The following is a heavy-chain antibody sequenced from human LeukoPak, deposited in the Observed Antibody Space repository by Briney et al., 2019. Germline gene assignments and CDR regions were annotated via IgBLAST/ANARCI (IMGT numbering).Heavy chain of an antibody. CDR3: ARERWLHGVHAYHWFDP. CDR1: GYTFTSYY. Sequence: ASVKVSCKASGYTFTSYYMHWVRQAPGQGLEWMGIINPSGGSTSYAQKFQGRVTMTRDTSTSTVYMELSSLRSEDTAVYYCARERWLHGVHAYHWFDPWGQGTLVTVSS. J-gene: IGHJ5*02. V-gene: IGHV1-46*01. CDR2: INPSGGST. D-gene: IGHD5-24*01.